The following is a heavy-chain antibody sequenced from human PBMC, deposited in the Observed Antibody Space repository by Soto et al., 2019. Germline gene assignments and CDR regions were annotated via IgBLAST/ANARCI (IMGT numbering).Heavy chain of an antibody. Sequence: QVQLVQSGAEVKKPGSSVKVSCKASGGTFSSYAISWVRQAPGQGLEWMGGIIPIFGTANYAQKFQGRVTITEDESTSKAYMELSSLRSEDTAVYDCASPGGRYFDWLLSQGGKYRMDVWGHVTTVTVSS. D-gene: IGHD3-9*01. CDR2: IIPIFGTA. CDR1: GGTFSSYA. V-gene: IGHV1-69*01. J-gene: IGHJ6*02. CDR3: ASPGGRYFDWLLSQGGKYRMDV.